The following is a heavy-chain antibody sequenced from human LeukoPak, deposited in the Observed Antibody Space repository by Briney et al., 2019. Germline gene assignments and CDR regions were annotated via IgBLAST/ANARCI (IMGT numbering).Heavy chain of an antibody. CDR2: ILYDGSNK. CDR1: GFTFSTYA. CDR3: ASGPYCRGGTCYLPFDY. J-gene: IGHJ4*02. Sequence: GGSLRLSCAASGFTFSTYAMHWVRQALGKGLEWVAVILYDGSNKYYADSVKGRFTISRDNSKNTLYLQMNSLRAEDTAVYYCASGPYCRGGTCYLPFDYWGQGTLVTVSS. D-gene: IGHD2-15*01. V-gene: IGHV3-30*04.